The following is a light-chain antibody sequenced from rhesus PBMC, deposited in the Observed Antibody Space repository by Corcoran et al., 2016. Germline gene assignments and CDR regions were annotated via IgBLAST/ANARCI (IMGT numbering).Light chain of an antibody. CDR1: QGISSY. J-gene: IGKJ4*01. CDR2: AAS. Sequence: DIQMTQSPSSLSASVGDRVTITCRASQGISSYLAWYQKKPGKAPKLLIYAASTLQSGVPSRFSGSGSGTDSTLTISSLQPEDFATYYCQQHNSYPLTFGGGTKVELK. V-gene: IGKV1-25*01. CDR3: QQHNSYPLT.